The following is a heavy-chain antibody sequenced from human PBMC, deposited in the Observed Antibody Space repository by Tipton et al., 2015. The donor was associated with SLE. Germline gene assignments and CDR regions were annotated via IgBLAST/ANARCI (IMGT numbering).Heavy chain of an antibody. J-gene: IGHJ6*03. Sequence: TLSITCAVYGGSFSGYYWSWIRQPPGKGLEWIGEINHSGSTNYNPYLKSRVTISVDTSKNPFSLKLSSVTAADTAVYYCARHGSVGPTRYYYYYYMDVWGKGTADTVSS. D-gene: IGHD1-26*01. CDR3: ARHGSVGPTRYYYYYYMDV. CDR2: INHSGST. V-gene: IGHV4-34*01. CDR1: GGSFSGYY.